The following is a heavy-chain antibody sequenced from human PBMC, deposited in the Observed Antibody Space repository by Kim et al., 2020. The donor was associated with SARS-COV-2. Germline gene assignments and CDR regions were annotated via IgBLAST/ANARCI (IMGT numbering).Heavy chain of an antibody. CDR3: ARDRIASSVVMVDYYYGMDV. Sequence: ASVKVSCKASGYTFTGYYMHWVRQAPGQGLEWMGWINPNSGGTNYAQKFQGRVTMTRDTSISTAYMELSRLRSDDTAVYYCARDRIASSVVMVDYYYGMDVWGQGTTVTVSS. V-gene: IGHV1-2*02. D-gene: IGHD2-8*01. CDR2: INPNSGGT. J-gene: IGHJ6*02. CDR1: GYTFTGYY.